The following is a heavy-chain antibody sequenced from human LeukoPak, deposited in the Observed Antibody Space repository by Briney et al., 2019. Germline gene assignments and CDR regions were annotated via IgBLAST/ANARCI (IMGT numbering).Heavy chain of an antibody. Sequence: SETLSLTCTVSGGSISSYYWGWIRQPPGKGLEWIGSIYYSGSTYYNPSLKSRVTISVDTSKNQFSLKLSSVTAADTAVYYCARQGDYGRIDYWGQGTLVTVSS. CDR3: ARQGDYGRIDY. D-gene: IGHD4-17*01. CDR1: GGSISSYY. J-gene: IGHJ4*02. V-gene: IGHV4-39*01. CDR2: IYYSGST.